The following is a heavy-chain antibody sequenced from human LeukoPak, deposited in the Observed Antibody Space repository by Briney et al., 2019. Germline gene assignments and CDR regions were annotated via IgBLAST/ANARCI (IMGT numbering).Heavy chain of an antibody. CDR1: GGSISSYY. V-gene: IGHV4-59*08. CDR3: ASTYCSGGSCYWALEY. J-gene: IGHJ4*02. CDR2: IYYSGST. Sequence: SETLSLTCTVSGGSISSYYWSWIRQPPGKGLEWIGYIYYSGSTNYNPSLKSRVTISVDTSKNRFSLKLSSVTAADTAVYYCASTYCSGGSCYWALEYWGQGTLVTVSS. D-gene: IGHD2-15*01.